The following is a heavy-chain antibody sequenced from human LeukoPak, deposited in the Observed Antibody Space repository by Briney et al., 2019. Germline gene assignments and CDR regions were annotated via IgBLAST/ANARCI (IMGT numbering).Heavy chain of an antibody. J-gene: IGHJ3*02. D-gene: IGHD1-26*01. Sequence: SETLSLTCAVSGGSFSGYYWSWIRQPPGKGLEWIGYIYYSGSTNYNPSLKSRVTILVDTSKNQFSLKLSSVTAADTAVYYCAKDRSDAFDIWGQGTMVTVSS. CDR1: GGSFSGYY. V-gene: IGHV4-59*01. CDR3: AKDRSDAFDI. CDR2: IYYSGST.